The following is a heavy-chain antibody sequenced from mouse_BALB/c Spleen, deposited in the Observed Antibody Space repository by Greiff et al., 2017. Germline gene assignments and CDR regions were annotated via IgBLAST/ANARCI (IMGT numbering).Heavy chain of an antibody. CDR1: GYTFSSYT. CDR2: ISSGGSYT. V-gene: IGHV5-6-4*01. D-gene: IGHD2-14*01. CDR3: TRDGNYRYGDAMDY. Sequence: EVKLMESGGGLVKPGGSLKLSCAASGYTFSSYTMSWVRQTPEKRLEWVATISSGGSYTYYPDSVKGRFTISRDNAKNTLYLQMSSLKSEDTAMYYCTRDGNYRYGDAMDYWGQGTSVTVSS. J-gene: IGHJ4*01.